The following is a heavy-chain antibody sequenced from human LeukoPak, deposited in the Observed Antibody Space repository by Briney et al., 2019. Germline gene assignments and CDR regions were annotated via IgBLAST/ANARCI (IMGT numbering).Heavy chain of an antibody. V-gene: IGHV4-31*03. CDR1: GGSISSGGYY. Sequence: SETLSLTCTVSGGSISSGGYYWSWIRQHPGKGLEWIGYIYYSGSTYYNPSLKSRVTISVDTSKNQFSLNLTSVTAADTAIYYCSRESGAFCPFGYWGQGTLVTVPP. D-gene: IGHD1-26*01. J-gene: IGHJ4*02. CDR2: IYYSGST. CDR3: SRESGAFCPFGY.